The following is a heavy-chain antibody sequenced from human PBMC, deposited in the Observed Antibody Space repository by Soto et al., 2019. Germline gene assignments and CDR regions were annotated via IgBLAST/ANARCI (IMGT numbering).Heavy chain of an antibody. V-gene: IGHV3-33*01. Sequence: QVQVVESGGGVVQPGRSLRLSCAASGFTFSSFGMHWVRQAPGKGLEWVAVIWHDGKNKYYADSAKGRFTISRDNSNNTLYLQMNSLRAEDTAVYYCARDPGQDEAMDYWGQGTLVTVAS. J-gene: IGHJ4*02. CDR2: IWHDGKNK. CDR3: ARDPGQDEAMDY. CDR1: GFTFSSFG.